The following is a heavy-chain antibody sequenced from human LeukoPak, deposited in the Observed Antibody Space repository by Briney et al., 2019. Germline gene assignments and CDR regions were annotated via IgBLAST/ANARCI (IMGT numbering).Heavy chain of an antibody. Sequence: GTSVKVSCKASGCTLTSSAMQWVRQARGQRLEWIGCIVVGSGNTNYAQKFQERVTITRDMSTSTAYMELSSLRSEDTAVYYCAAGVGGYGEYYYYYMDVWGKGTTVTISS. CDR3: AAGVGGYGEYYYYYMDV. CDR2: IVVGSGNT. CDR1: GCTLTSSA. J-gene: IGHJ6*03. V-gene: IGHV1-58*02. D-gene: IGHD4-17*01.